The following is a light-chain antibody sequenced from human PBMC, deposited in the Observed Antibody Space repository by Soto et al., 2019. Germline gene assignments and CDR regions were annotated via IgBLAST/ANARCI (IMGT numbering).Light chain of an antibody. CDR2: GAS. V-gene: IGKV3-15*01. Sequence: EIVLTHSPGTLSLSPGERATLSCRASLTISDNYLAWYQQKAGQAPRLVIFGASTRATGIPARFSGSGSGTEFTLTISSLQSEDFAVYYCQQYNNWPPLFTFGPGTKVDIK. CDR3: QQYNNWPPLFT. CDR1: LTISDN. J-gene: IGKJ3*01.